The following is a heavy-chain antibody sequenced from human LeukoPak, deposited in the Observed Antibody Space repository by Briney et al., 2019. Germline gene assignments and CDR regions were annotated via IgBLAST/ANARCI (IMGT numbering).Heavy chain of an antibody. CDR3: AKDWSLQPEYFQH. V-gene: IGHV3-23*01. J-gene: IGHJ1*01. CDR1: GFTFSSYA. D-gene: IGHD1-1*01. CDR2: ISGSGGST. Sequence: TGGSLRLSCAASGFTFSSYAMSWVRQAPGKGLEWVSAISGSGGSTYYADSVKGRFTISRDNSKNTLYLQMNSLRAEDTAVYYCAKDWSLQPEYFQHWGQGTLVTVSS.